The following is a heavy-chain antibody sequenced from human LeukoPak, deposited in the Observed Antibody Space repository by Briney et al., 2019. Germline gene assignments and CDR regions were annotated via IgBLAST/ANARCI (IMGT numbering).Heavy chain of an antibody. V-gene: IGHV3-21*06. CDR3: AREDYYGSSGYDY. Sequence: GGSLRLSCAASGFTFSSYSMNWVRQAPGKGLEWVSSISSRSSYIYYADSVKGRFTISRDNAKNSLHLQMNSLRAEDTAVYYCAREDYYGSSGYDYWGQGTLVTVSS. D-gene: IGHD3-22*01. CDR2: ISSRSSYI. J-gene: IGHJ4*02. CDR1: GFTFSSYS.